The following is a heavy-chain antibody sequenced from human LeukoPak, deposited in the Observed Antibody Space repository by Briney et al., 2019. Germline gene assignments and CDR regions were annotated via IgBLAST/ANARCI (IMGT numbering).Heavy chain of an antibody. Sequence: GGSLRLSCAASGFNFRSYGMQWVRQAPGKGLEWVTLISYDGTDKYYAASVKGRFTISRDNAKNSLYLQMNSLRAEDTAVYYCARDGIQLWSEYFQHWGQGTLVTVSS. D-gene: IGHD5-18*01. CDR2: ISYDGTDK. CDR3: ARDGIQLWSEYFQH. V-gene: IGHV3-30*03. J-gene: IGHJ1*01. CDR1: GFNFRSYG.